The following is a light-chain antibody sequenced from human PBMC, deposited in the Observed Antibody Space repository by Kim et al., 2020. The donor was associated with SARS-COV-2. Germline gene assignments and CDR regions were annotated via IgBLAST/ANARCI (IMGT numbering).Light chain of an antibody. CDR3: QQYGSSHTT. V-gene: IGKV3-20*01. J-gene: IGKJ1*01. CDR1: QSVSSSY. Sequence: SPGERATRACRASQSVSSSYLAWYQQKPGQAPRLLIYGASSRATGIPDRFSGSGSGTDFTLTISRLEPEDFAVYYCQQYGSSHTTFGQGTKVDIK. CDR2: GAS.